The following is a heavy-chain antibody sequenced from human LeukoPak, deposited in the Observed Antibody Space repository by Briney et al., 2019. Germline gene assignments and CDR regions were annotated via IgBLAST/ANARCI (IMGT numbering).Heavy chain of an antibody. CDR1: GGSISRDY. J-gene: IGHJ5*02. CDR3: ARLNVGNYFPLGWFDP. CDR2: IYTSGST. Sequence: PSETLSLTCSVSGGSISRDYWSWIRQPPGKGVEWIGYIYTSGSTNYNPSLKSRVTISVDTSKNQFSLKLSSVTAADTAVYYCARLNVGNYFPLGWFDPWGQGTLVTVSS. V-gene: IGHV4-4*09. D-gene: IGHD4-11*01.